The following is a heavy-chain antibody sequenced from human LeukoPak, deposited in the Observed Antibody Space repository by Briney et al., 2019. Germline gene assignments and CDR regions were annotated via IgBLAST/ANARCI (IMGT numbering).Heavy chain of an antibody. CDR1: GFTFSSYG. CDR2: IWYDGSNK. V-gene: IGHV3-33*01. D-gene: IGHD3-22*01. Sequence: RAGGSLRLSCAASGFTFSSYGMHWVRQAPGKGLEWVAVIWYDGSNKYYADSVKGRFTISSDNSKNTLYLQMNSLRAEDTAVYYCARDASYDSSGYYKGGAFDIWGQGTMVTVSS. J-gene: IGHJ3*02. CDR3: ARDASYDSSGYYKGGAFDI.